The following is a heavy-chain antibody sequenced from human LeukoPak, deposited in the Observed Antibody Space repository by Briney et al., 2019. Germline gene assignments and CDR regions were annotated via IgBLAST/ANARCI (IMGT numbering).Heavy chain of an antibody. D-gene: IGHD1-26*01. V-gene: IGHV3-73*01. CDR3: TRDSGTYNWLDP. J-gene: IGHJ5*02. CDR1: GFAFCGSA. CDR2: IDKESQFYATAT. Sequence: GGSLKLSCTASGFAFCGSAIHWVRQSSEKGLEWLGHIDKESQFYATATAYAASVEGRFTISRDDSKNTAYLQMNSLKTEDTALYFCTRDSGTYNWLDPWGQGTLVTVSS.